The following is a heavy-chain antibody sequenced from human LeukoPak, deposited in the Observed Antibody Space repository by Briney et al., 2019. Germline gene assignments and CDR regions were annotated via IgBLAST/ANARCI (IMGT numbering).Heavy chain of an antibody. CDR2: ISAYSGNT. V-gene: IGHV1-18*01. CDR1: GYTFSGYG. J-gene: IGHJ4*02. CDR3: ARGGGSYGDYSLWLGY. D-gene: IGHD4-17*01. Sequence: ASVKVSCKASGYTFSGYGFSWVRQAPGQGLEWMGWISAYSGNTKYAQKYQARVTLTTDTSTNTAYMDLRSLRSDDTAVYYCARGGGSYGDYSLWLGYWGQGTLVTVSS.